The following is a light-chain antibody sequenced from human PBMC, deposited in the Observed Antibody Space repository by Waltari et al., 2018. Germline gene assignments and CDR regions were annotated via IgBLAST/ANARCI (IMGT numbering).Light chain of an antibody. CDR2: GAS. V-gene: IGKV3-15*01. Sequence: EIVMTQSPAPLFVSPGERATLPCRASQSVSSNLAWYQQKPGQAPRLLMYGASTRATAIPARFSGSGSGTEFALTISSLQSEDSAVYYCQQYQNWPQTFGQGTKLQIK. J-gene: IGKJ2*01. CDR1: QSVSSN. CDR3: QQYQNWPQT.